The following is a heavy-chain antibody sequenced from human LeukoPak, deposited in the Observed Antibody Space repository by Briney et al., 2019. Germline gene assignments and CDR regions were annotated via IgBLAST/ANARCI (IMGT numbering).Heavy chain of an antibody. V-gene: IGHV5-10-1*01. D-gene: IGHD2-21*02. J-gene: IGHJ3*02. Sequence: GESLKISCKGSGYSFTRYWISWVRQMPGKGLEWMGRIDPSDSYTNYSPSFQGHVTISADKSISTAYLQWSSLKASDTAMYYCARQYCGGDCYMEVDAFDIWGQETMVTVSS. CDR2: IDPSDSYT. CDR1: GYSFTRYW. CDR3: ARQYCGGDCYMEVDAFDI.